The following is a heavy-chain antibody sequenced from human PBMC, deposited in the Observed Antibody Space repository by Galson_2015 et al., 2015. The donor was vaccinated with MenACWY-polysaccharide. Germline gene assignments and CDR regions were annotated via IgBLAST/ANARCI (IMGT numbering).Heavy chain of an antibody. Sequence: SLRLSCAASGLTFSKYWMSWVRQAPGKGLEWVANIKGDGSVKNYVGSVRGRFTISSDDATNSVFLQMSSLTGEDAAVYFCARSWFGEEDAFDTWGQGTMVTVST. D-gene: IGHD3-10*01. CDR1: GLTFSKYW. V-gene: IGHV3-7*01. J-gene: IGHJ3*02. CDR3: ARSWFGEEDAFDT. CDR2: IKGDGSVK.